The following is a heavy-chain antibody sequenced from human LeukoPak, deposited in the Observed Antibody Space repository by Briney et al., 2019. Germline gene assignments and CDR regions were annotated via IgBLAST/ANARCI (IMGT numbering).Heavy chain of an antibody. CDR3: VKEWFGGVIGAHYFYS. Sequence: GGSLRLSCAASGFTFNNYAMNWVRQAPGKGLEWVSTIGSSGDLTSYADSVKGRFTISRDNSKNTLYLQMNRPRAEDTAVFYCVKEWFGGVIGAHYFYSWGQGTLVTVSS. CDR2: IGSSGDLT. J-gene: IGHJ4*02. D-gene: IGHD3-16*02. CDR1: GFTFNNYA. V-gene: IGHV3-23*01.